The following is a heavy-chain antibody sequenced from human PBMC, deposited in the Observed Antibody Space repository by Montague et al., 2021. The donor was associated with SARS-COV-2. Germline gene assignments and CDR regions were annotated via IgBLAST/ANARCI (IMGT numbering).Heavy chain of an antibody. J-gene: IGHJ6*03. CDR2: ISYSGRT. V-gene: IGHV4-39*01. CDR3: ASSYYYGSGTYVYNYYMDV. D-gene: IGHD3-10*01. CDR1: GGSVSSSPYY. Sequence: SETLSHTCTVSGGSVSSSPYYWGWIRQPPGRGLEWVGSISYSGRTYFSPSLKSRLTISVDSSENQFSLGLSSVTAADTAVYYCASSYYYGSGTYVYNYYMDVWGKGTTVTVSS.